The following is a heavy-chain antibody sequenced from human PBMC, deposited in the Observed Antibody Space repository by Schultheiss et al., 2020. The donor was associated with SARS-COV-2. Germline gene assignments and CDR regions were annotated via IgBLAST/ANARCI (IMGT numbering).Heavy chain of an antibody. CDR1: GYTFTSYG. CDR3: ARDSVSGVSAY. CDR2: FDPEDGET. Sequence: ASVKVCKASGYTFTSYGISWVRQAPGQGLEWMGGFDPEDGETIYAQKFQGRVTMTRDTSISTAYMELSRLRSDDTAVYYCARDSVSGVSAYWGQGTLVTVSS. J-gene: IGHJ4*02. D-gene: IGHD3-10*01. V-gene: IGHV1-2*02.